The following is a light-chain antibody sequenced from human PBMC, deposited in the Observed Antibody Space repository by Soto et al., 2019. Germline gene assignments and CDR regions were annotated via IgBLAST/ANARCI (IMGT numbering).Light chain of an antibody. CDR1: QSVSSF. V-gene: IGKV3-11*01. J-gene: IGKJ1*01. Sequence: EIVLTQSPATLSLSPGERATLSCRASQSVSSFLAWYQQKPGQAPRLLIYDTSHRATGIPARFSGSGSGTDFTLTISSLEPEDFAVYYCQQRSTWPKTFGQGTKVAIK. CDR3: QQRSTWPKT. CDR2: DTS.